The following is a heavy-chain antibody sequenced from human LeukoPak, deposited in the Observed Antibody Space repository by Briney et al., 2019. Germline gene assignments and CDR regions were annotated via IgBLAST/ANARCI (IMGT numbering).Heavy chain of an antibody. CDR2: ISGSGGST. V-gene: IGHV3-23*01. CDR1: GFTFSSYA. CDR3: ATRPGDILTGYYSGY. J-gene: IGHJ4*02. Sequence: GGSLRLSCAASGFTFSSYAMSWVRQAPGKGLEWVSAISGSGGSTYYADSVKGRFTISRDNSKNTLYLQMNSLRAEDTAVYYCATRPGDILTGYYSGYWGQGTLVTVSS. D-gene: IGHD3-9*01.